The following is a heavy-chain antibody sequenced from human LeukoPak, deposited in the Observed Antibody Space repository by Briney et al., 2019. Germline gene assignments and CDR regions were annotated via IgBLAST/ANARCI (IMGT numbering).Heavy chain of an antibody. J-gene: IGHJ4*02. CDR3: ARDDRIAAAGPYYFDY. CDR1: GGTFSSYA. CDR2: IIPIFGTA. D-gene: IGHD6-13*01. V-gene: IGHV1-69*06. Sequence: SVKVSCKASGGTFSSYAISWVRQAPGQGLEWMGGIIPIFGTANYAQKFQGRVTITADKSTSTAYMELSSLRSEDTAVYYCARDDRIAAAGPYYFDYWGQGTLVTVSS.